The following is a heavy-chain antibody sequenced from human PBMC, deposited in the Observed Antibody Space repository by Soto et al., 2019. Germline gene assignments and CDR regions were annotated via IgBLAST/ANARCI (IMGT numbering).Heavy chain of an antibody. CDR2: IKQAGSEK. CDR3: ARGAGWYFDR. D-gene: IGHD1-1*01. Sequence: EQQLVASGGNLVQPGGSLRLSCGASGFTLANYWMTWVRQAPGKGLEWVAIIKQAGSEKFYVDSVKGRFTISRDDAKNSLYLQMNSLRVEDTAVYDCARGAGWYFDRWGRGTLVPFSS. CDR1: GFTLANYW. J-gene: IGHJ2*01. V-gene: IGHV3-7*03.